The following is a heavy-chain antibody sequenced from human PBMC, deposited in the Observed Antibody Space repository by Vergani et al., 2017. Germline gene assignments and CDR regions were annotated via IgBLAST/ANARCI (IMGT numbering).Heavy chain of an antibody. CDR1: GFTFSNFG. D-gene: IGHD1-1*01. CDR3: ATKSCGTPGCQIGYFRE. Sequence: QVQLVESAGGVVQPGGSLRLSCAASGFTFSNFGMHWIRQAPGKGLEWLAYIGKDGINTRYRDAVKGRFTIARDNSKSTLYLQMNSLRTEDTAVYYCATKSCGTPGCQIGYFREWGQGTLVTVSS. J-gene: IGHJ1*01. CDR2: IGKDGINT. V-gene: IGHV3-30*02.